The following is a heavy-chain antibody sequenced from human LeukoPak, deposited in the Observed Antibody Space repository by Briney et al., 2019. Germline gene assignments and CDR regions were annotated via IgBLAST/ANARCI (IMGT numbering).Heavy chain of an antibody. CDR2: ISSSSSYI. J-gene: IGHJ4*02. Sequence: GGSLRLSCAASGFTFSSYSMNWVRQAPGKGLEWVSSISSSSSYIYYADSVKGRFTISRDNAKNSLYLQMNSLRAEDTAVYYCARDSRIQLWLNCGQGTLVTVSS. CDR3: ARDSRIQLWLN. CDR1: GFTFSSYS. D-gene: IGHD5-18*01. V-gene: IGHV3-21*01.